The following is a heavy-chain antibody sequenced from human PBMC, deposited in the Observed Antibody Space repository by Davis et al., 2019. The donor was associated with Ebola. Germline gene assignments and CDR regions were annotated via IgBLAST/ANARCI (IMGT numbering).Heavy chain of an antibody. Sequence: SETLSLTCAVYGGPLSGSHWNWIRQPPGKGLEWIGEINHSGSTNYSPSLKSRLTISVDTSKNQFSLKLSSVTAADTAVYYCARGFYDFWSGYLYYYYGMDVWGQGTTVTVSS. V-gene: IGHV4-34*01. CDR2: INHSGST. D-gene: IGHD3-3*01. CDR3: ARGFYDFWSGYLYYYYGMDV. CDR1: GGPLSGSH. J-gene: IGHJ6*02.